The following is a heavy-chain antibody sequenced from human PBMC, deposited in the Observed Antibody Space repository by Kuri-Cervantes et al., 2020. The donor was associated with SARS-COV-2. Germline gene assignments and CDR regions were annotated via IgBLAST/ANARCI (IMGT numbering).Heavy chain of an antibody. D-gene: IGHD2-2*01. Sequence: GESLKISCAASGFTFDDYAMHWVRQAPGKGLEWVSLISWDGGSTYYADSVRGRFTISRDNSKNSLYLQMNGLRAEDTALYYCAKEGRCSSTSCYAVHYYYYMDVWGKGTTVTVSS. J-gene: IGHJ6*03. CDR3: AKEGRCSSTSCYAVHYYYYMDV. CDR1: GFTFDDYA. CDR2: ISWDGGST. V-gene: IGHV3-43D*03.